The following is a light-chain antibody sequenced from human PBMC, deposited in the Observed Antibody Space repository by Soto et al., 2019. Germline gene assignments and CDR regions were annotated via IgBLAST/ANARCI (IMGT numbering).Light chain of an antibody. Sequence: QAVLTQPASVSGSPGQSITISCSGNSSDVGGYNYVSWYQQHPGKAPKLMIYEVSNRPSGISDRFSGSKSGNTASLTIFGLQAEDEADYYCSSYTSRSDVVFGGGTKVTVL. V-gene: IGLV2-14*01. J-gene: IGLJ2*01. CDR2: EVS. CDR1: SSDVGGYNY. CDR3: SSYTSRSDVV.